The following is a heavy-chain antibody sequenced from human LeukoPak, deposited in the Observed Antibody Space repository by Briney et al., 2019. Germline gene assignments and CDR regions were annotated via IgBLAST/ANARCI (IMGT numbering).Heavy chain of an antibody. Sequence: SQTLSLTCAISGDTVSSNSAAWNWIRQSPSRGLEWLGRTYYRSKWYTYYAVSVKSRISINRDTSKNQISLQLNSVTPEDTAVYYCARSTGPIDYWGQGTLVTVSS. V-gene: IGHV6-1*01. CDR3: ARSTGPIDY. D-gene: IGHD1-1*01. CDR2: TYYRSKWYT. J-gene: IGHJ4*02. CDR1: GDTVSSNSAA.